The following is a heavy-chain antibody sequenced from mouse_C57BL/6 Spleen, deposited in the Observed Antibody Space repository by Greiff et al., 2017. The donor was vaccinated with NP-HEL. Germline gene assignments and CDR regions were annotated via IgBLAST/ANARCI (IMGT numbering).Heavy chain of an antibody. D-gene: IGHD1-1*01. J-gene: IGHJ4*01. CDR3: ARRITTVVEDYAMDY. CDR2: IYPGSGST. Sequence: QVQLQQPGAELVKPGASVKMSCKASGYTFTSYWITWVKQRPGQGLEWIGDIYPGSGSTNYNEKFKSKATLTVDTSSSTAYMQLSSLTSEDSAVYYCARRITTVVEDYAMDYWGQGTSVTASS. V-gene: IGHV1-55*01. CDR1: GYTFTSYW.